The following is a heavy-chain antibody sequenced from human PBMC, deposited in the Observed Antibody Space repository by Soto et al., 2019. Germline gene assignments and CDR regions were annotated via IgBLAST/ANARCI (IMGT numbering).Heavy chain of an antibody. CDR1: GYTFPGYF. Sequence: QVQLVQSGAEVKKPGASVKVSCKASGYTFPGYFMHWVRQAPGQGLEWMGWTNCNGGATKYAQKFQGRVTLGRHTSIMTAYMELSALRSDDTAVFYCARGGGTILAPLPWGQGTLVTVSS. J-gene: IGHJ5*02. D-gene: IGHD3-3*01. CDR3: ARGGGTILAPLP. CDR2: TNCNGGAT. V-gene: IGHV1-2*02.